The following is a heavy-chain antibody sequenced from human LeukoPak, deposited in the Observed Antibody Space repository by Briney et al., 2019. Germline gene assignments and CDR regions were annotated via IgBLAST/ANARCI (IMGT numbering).Heavy chain of an antibody. D-gene: IGHD3-22*01. V-gene: IGHV1-69*05. CDR2: IIPIFGTA. J-gene: IGHJ4*02. CDR3: ARDRGGSYYYDSSGYYYPFDY. Sequence: SVKVSCKASGGTFSSYAISWVRQAPGQGLEWMGGIIPIFGTANYAQKFQGRVTITTDESTSTAYMELSSLGSEDTAVYYCARDRGGSYYYDSSGYYYPFDYWGQGTLVTVSS. CDR1: GGTFSSYA.